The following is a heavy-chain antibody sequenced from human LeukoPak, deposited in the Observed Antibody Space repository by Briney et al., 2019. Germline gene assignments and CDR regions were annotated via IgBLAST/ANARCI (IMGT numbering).Heavy chain of an antibody. V-gene: IGHV1-18*01. CDR3: ARLPYGANYFDY. D-gene: IGHD4/OR15-4a*01. J-gene: IGHJ4*02. Sequence: ASVTVSCKTSRYNFPKSGITGVRQATGQGREWMGWIYCYNGNTNYAQKFQGRVTMTTDTSTSTVYMDLRSLRSDDTAVYYCARLPYGANYFDYWGQGTRVTVSS. CDR1: RYNFPKSG. CDR2: IYCYNGNT.